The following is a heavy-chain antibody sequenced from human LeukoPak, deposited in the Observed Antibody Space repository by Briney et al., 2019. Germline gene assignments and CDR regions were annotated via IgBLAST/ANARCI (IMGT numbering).Heavy chain of an antibody. J-gene: IGHJ6*03. CDR2: IRYDGSNK. CDR3: AKGGTITMVRGVIIMPRSDYYYYMDV. Sequence: PGGSLRLSCAASGFTFSSYGMRWVRQAPGKGLEWVAFIRYDGSNKYYADSVKGRFTISRDNSKNTLYLQMNSLRAEDTAVYYCAKGGTITMVRGVIIMPRSDYYYYMDVWGKGTTVTISS. D-gene: IGHD3-10*01. V-gene: IGHV3-30*02. CDR1: GFTFSSYG.